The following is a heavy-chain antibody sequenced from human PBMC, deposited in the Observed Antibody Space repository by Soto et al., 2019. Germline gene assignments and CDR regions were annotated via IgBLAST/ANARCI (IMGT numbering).Heavy chain of an antibody. CDR3: TRSIGPSCYSSFDY. CDR1: GFTFDDYV. CDR2: ISWNRGTI. D-gene: IGHD2-15*01. J-gene: IGHJ4*02. Sequence: EVQLVESGGGLVQPGRSLRLSCAASGFTFDDYVIHWVRQAPGKGLEWVSGISWNRGTIGYADSVKGRFTISRDNAKNSLYLQMNSLRAEDTALYYCTRSIGPSCYSSFDYFGQGTLVTVSS. V-gene: IGHV3-9*01.